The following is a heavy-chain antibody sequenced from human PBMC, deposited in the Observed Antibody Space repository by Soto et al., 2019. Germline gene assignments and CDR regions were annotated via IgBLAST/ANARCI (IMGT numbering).Heavy chain of an antibody. V-gene: IGHV3-7*01. CDR1: GFTFSSYW. CDR3: ARDRHQLLRFLEWTYGMDV. CDR2: IKQDGSEK. J-gene: IGHJ6*02. D-gene: IGHD3-3*01. Sequence: GSLRLSCAASGFTFSSYWMSWVRQAPGKGLEWVANIKQDGSEKYYVDSVKGRFTISRDNAKNSLYLQMNSLRAEDTAVYYCARDRHQLLRFLEWTYGMDVWGQGTTVTVSS.